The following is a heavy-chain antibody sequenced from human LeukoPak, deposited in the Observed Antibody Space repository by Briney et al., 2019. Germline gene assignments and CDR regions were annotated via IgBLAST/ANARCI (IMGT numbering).Heavy chain of an antibody. CDR2: IYYSETT. Sequence: PSETLSLTCTVSGGSISSGSYFWGWIRQPPGKGLEWIGTIYYSETTYYNPSLKSRVTISVDTSKNQFSLKLSSVTAADTAVYYCARHFSGIVVVFDYWGQGTLVTVSS. J-gene: IGHJ4*02. CDR1: GGSISSGSYF. CDR3: ARHFSGIVVVFDY. D-gene: IGHD3-22*01. V-gene: IGHV4-39*01.